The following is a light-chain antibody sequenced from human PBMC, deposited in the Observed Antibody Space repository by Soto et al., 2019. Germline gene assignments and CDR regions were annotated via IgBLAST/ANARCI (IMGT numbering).Light chain of an antibody. CDR3: QQYSTSPIT. CDR1: QPVNSSY. CDR2: GAS. J-gene: IGKJ5*01. V-gene: IGKV3-20*01. Sequence: EVVLTQAPGTLSLSPGERATLSCRASQPVNSSYLAWYQQKPGLAPRLLIYGASSRATGTPDRFSGSGSETDFTITIRRLEPEASAVYFCQQYSTSPITFGRGSRLEMK.